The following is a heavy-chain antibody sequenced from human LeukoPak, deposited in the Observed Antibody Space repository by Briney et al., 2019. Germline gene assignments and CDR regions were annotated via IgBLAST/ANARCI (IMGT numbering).Heavy chain of an antibody. CDR2: IYHNGNT. J-gene: IGHJ4*02. CDR1: GYSLSSGYY. Sequence: SETLSLTCDVSGYSLSSGYYWGWIPQPPGKGLEWIGTIYHNGNTYYNPSLNSRATISVDTSRNQFSLELSSVTAADTAVFYCARARYNYGDSDYWGQATLVTVSS. D-gene: IGHD5-18*01. V-gene: IGHV4-38-2*01. CDR3: ARARYNYGDSDY.